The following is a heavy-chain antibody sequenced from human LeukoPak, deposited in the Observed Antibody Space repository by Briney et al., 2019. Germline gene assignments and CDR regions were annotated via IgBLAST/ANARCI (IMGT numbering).Heavy chain of an antibody. D-gene: IGHD2-2*01. V-gene: IGHV3-23*01. Sequence: QTGGSLRLSCAASGFTFSSYAIGWVRQAPGKGLEWVSGISGSGGRTYYAASVKGRFTISRDNSKDTLYLQMNSLRAEDTAVYYCARHLVPTAMLTAFDIWGQGTMVTVSS. CDR1: GFTFSSYA. J-gene: IGHJ3*02. CDR2: ISGSGGRT. CDR3: ARHLVPTAMLTAFDI.